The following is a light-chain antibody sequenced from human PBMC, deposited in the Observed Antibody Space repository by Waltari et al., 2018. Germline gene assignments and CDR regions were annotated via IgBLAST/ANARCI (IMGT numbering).Light chain of an antibody. CDR3: QAWDSSTRV. CDR1: QLGDKY. V-gene: IGLV3-1*01. CDR2: QDT. Sequence: SYELTQPPSVSVSPGHTASITCSGDQLGDKYACWYQQKPGQSPVLVIYQDTKRPSGIPERFSGSNSGNTATLTISGTQAMDEADYYCQAWDSSTRVFGGGTKLTVL. J-gene: IGLJ2*01.